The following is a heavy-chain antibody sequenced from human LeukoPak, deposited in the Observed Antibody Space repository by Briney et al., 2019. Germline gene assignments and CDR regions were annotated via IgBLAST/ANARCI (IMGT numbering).Heavy chain of an antibody. J-gene: IGHJ4*02. D-gene: IGHD4-23*01. CDR1: GFTFSSYA. V-gene: IGHV3-23*01. Sequence: GGSLRLPCAASGFTFSSYAMSWVRQAPGKGLEWVSAISGSGGSTCYADSVKGRFTISRDNSKNTLYLQMNSLRAEDTAVYYCAKDSLYGGFDYWGQGTLVTVSS. CDR3: AKDSLYGGFDY. CDR2: ISGSGGST.